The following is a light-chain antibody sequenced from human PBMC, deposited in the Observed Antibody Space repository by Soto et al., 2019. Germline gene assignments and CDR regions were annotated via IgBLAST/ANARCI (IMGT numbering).Light chain of an antibody. CDR2: GAS. Sequence: EIVLTQSPGTLFLSPGERATLSSRASQSVGSSYLAWYQQKHGQAPRLXIYGASSRETGIPDRFSGSGAGTEFTRTISRLEPEDFELYDCPQYVSSTRTFGQGTKVDIK. CDR3: PQYVSSTRT. CDR1: QSVGSSY. V-gene: IGKV3-20*01. J-gene: IGKJ1*01.